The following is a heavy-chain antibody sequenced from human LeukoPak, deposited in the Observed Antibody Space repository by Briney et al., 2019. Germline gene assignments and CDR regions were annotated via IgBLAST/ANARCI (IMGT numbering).Heavy chain of an antibody. J-gene: IGHJ4*02. CDR3: ATSTAAAGTD. Sequence: GGSLRLSCAASGFTFSNLWMSWVRQAPGKGLKWVANIKQDGSEKYYVDSVKGRFTISRDNAQNSLYLQMNSLRAEDTAIYYCATSTAAAGTDWGQGTLVTVSS. V-gene: IGHV3-7*03. CDR2: IKQDGSEK. D-gene: IGHD6-13*01. CDR1: GFTFSNLW.